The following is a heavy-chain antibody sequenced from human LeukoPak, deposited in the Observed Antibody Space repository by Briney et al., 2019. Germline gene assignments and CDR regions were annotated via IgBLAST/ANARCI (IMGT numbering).Heavy chain of an antibody. J-gene: IGHJ4*02. CDR2: IYHSGST. D-gene: IGHD6-6*01. V-gene: IGHV4-38-2*01. CDR1: GYSISSGYY. CDR3: ARLMAARSALDY. Sequence: SETLSLTCAVSGYSISSGYYWGWIRQSPGKGLEWIGSIYHSGSTYYNPSLKSRVTISVDTSKNQFSLKLSSVTAADTAVYYCARLMAARSALDYWGQGTLVTVSS.